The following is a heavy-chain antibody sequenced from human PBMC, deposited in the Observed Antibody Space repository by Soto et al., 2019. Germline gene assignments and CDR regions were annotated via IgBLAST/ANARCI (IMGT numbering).Heavy chain of an antibody. J-gene: IGHJ4*02. CDR1: GGTFSSYA. CDR2: IIPIFGTA. CDR3: ARSGFPGIAAY. V-gene: IGHV1-69*12. D-gene: IGHD6-13*01. Sequence: QVQLVQSGAEVKKPGSSVKVSCKASGGTFSSYAISWVRQAPGQGLEWMGGIIPIFGTANYAQKFQGRVTITADESTSTAYTELSSLRSEDTAVYYWARSGFPGIAAYWGQGTLVTVSS.